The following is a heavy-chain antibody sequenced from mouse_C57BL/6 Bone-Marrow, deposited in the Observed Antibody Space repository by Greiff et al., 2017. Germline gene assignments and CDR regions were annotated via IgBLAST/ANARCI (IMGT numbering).Heavy chain of an antibody. J-gene: IGHJ4*01. Sequence: VKVEESGPGLVAPSQSLSITCTVSGFSLTSYAISWVRQPPGKGLEWLGVIWTGGGTNYNSALKSRLSISKDNSKSQVFLKMNSLQTDDTARYYCARGTTVVEGDYAMDYWGQGTSVTVSS. CDR2: IWTGGGT. CDR3: ARGTTVVEGDYAMDY. CDR1: GFSLTSYA. V-gene: IGHV2-9-1*01. D-gene: IGHD1-1*01.